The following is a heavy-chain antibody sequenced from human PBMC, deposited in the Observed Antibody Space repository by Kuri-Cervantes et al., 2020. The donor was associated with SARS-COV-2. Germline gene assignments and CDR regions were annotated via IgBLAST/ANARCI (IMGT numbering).Heavy chain of an antibody. D-gene: IGHD3-22*01. CDR3: ARTPPHDSSGSSFDC. V-gene: IGHV3-33*08. CDR2: IWYDGSNK. J-gene: IGHJ4*02. CDR1: GFTFYTYA. Sequence: GGSLRLSCAASGFTFYTYAMHWVRQAPGKGLEWVAVIWYDGSNKYYADSVKGRFTISRDNSKNTLYLQMNSLRAEDTAVYYCARTPPHDSSGSSFDCWGQGTLVTVSS.